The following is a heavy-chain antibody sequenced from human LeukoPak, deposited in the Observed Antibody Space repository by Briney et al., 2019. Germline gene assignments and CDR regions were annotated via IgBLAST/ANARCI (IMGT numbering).Heavy chain of an antibody. Sequence: PSETLSLTCTVSGGSISSYYWSWIRQPPGKGLEWIGEINHSGSTNYNPSLESRVAMSVDTSKNQFSLKLSTLTAADTALYYCARRGVTARVGFDPWGQGTLVTVSS. J-gene: IGHJ5*02. CDR2: INHSGST. V-gene: IGHV4-34*01. CDR1: GGSISSYY. D-gene: IGHD2-21*02. CDR3: ARRGVTARVGFDP.